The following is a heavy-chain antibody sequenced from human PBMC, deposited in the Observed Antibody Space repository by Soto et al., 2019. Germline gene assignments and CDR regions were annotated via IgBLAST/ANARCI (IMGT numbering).Heavy chain of an antibody. CDR2: ISASGDGT. Sequence: EVQMLESGGGLVQPGGSLRLACAASGFTFNTYAMSWVRQAPGKGLEWFSGISASGDGTYYADSVKGRFTVSRDNSRNTLYLQMSNLRAEDTAIYYCAKEGVVVPTLGWFDAWGQGTLVTVSS. D-gene: IGHD2-2*01. V-gene: IGHV3-23*01. CDR3: AKEGVVVPTLGWFDA. J-gene: IGHJ5*02. CDR1: GFTFNTYA.